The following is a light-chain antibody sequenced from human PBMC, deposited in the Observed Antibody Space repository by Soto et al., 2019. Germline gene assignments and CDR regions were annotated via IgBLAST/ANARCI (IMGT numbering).Light chain of an antibody. V-gene: IGKV3-11*01. CDR2: DAS. CDR1: QRISSY. J-gene: IGKJ5*01. CDR3: QQRSSWPPT. Sequence: ETVLTQSPATLSLSPGERATLSCRASQRISSYLAWYQQKPGQAPRLLIHDASNRATGIPARFSGSGSGTDFTLTISSLEPEDFAVYYCQQRSSWPPTFGQGTRLEIK.